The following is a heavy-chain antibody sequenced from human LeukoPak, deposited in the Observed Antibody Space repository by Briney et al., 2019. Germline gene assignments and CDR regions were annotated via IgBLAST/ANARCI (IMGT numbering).Heavy chain of an antibody. CDR2: ISWNSSSI. CDR3: AKDMVTASSPAFVI. J-gene: IGHJ3*02. V-gene: IGHV3-9*03. Sequence: GRSLRLSCAASGFTFDDYAMHWVRQAPGKGLEWVSGISWNSSSIDYADSVKGRFTISRDNAKNSLYLQMNSLRAEDMAGYYCAKDMVTASSPAFVIWGQGTMVTVSS. D-gene: IGHD5-18*01. CDR1: GFTFDDYA.